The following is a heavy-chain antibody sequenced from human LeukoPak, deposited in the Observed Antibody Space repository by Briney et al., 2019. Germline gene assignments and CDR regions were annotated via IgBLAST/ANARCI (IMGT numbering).Heavy chain of an antibody. J-gene: IGHJ4*02. V-gene: IGHV3-74*01. CDR3: ARGINGPVD. CDR1: GFTFNYFW. D-gene: IGHD5-24*01. Sequence: GGSLRLSCAASGFTFNYFWMHGVREAPGKGLAWVSRLNTDGSYTGYADSVKGRFTISRDNAKNILYLHMNSLRVEDTAVYYCARGINGPVDWGQGTLVTVSS. CDR2: LNTDGSYT.